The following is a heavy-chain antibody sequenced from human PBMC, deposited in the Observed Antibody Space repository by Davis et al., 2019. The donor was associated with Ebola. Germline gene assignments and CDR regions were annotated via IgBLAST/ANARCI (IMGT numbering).Heavy chain of an antibody. CDR1: GFTFSDYY. Sequence: GESLKISCAASGFTFSDYYMSWVRQAPGKGLEWFSYLTSSGRTTDYVDSVKGRFTISRDNAKNSLYLQMNSLRAEDTAVYYCARALTAEYSPIDYWGQGTLVTVSS. CDR2: LTSSGRTT. V-gene: IGHV3-11*01. CDR3: ARALTAEYSPIDY. D-gene: IGHD2-15*01. J-gene: IGHJ4*02.